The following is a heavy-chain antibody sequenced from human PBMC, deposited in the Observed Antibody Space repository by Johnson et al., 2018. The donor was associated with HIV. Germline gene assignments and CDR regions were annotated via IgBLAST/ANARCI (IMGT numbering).Heavy chain of an antibody. J-gene: IGHJ3*02. Sequence: QVQLVESGGGLVNPGGSLRLSCAASGFTFSDYYMSWIRQAPGKGLEWVSYITSSGNTVYYADSVKGRFTISRDNAKNSLYLQMNILTAEDTAVYYCAKSTRGNWGSCFDIWGQGTMVTVSS. CDR3: AKSTRGNWGSCFDI. D-gene: IGHD7-27*01. CDR1: GFTFSDYY. CDR2: ITSSGNTV. V-gene: IGHV3-11*04.